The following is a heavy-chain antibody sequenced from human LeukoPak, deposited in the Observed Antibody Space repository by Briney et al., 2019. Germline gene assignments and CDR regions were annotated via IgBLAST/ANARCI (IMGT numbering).Heavy chain of an antibody. Sequence: GGSLILSCAASGFTFRSYCMDWVRQAPGKGLERVANIKQDGSEMYYVDSVKGRFTISRDNAKKLLYLQMNSLRAEDTAVYYCARSSIAAPRHKEYFQHWGQGTLVTVSS. J-gene: IGHJ1*01. CDR3: ARSSIAAPRHKEYFQH. CDR1: GFTFRSYC. CDR2: IKQDGSEM. V-gene: IGHV3-7*01. D-gene: IGHD6-6*01.